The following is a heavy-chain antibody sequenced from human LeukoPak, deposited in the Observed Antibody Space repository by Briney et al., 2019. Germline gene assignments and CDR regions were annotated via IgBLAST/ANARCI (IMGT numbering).Heavy chain of an antibody. CDR2: ISGSGGRT. V-gene: IGHV3-23*01. D-gene: IGHD3-22*01. CDR1: GFTFSSYA. CDR3: AKDPSYYYDSSGYYRN. J-gene: IGHJ4*02. Sequence: GGSLRLSCAASGFTFSSYAMSWVRQAPGKGLEWVSAISGSGGRTYYADSVKGRFTISRDNSKNTLYLQMNSLRAEDTAVYYCAKDPSYYYDSSGYYRNWGQGTLVTVSS.